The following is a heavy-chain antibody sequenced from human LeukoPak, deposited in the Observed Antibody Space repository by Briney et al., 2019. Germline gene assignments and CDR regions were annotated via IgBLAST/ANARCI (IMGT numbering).Heavy chain of an antibody. Sequence: GASVKVSCKASGYTFTGYYMHWVRQAPGQGLEWMGWINPNSGGANYAQKFQGRVTMTRDTSISTAYMELSRLRSDDTAVYYCARRLLVQPSSWYAFDIWGQGTMVTVSS. D-gene: IGHD6-13*01. CDR2: INPNSGGA. CDR1: GYTFTGYY. J-gene: IGHJ3*02. V-gene: IGHV1-2*02. CDR3: ARRLLVQPSSWYAFDI.